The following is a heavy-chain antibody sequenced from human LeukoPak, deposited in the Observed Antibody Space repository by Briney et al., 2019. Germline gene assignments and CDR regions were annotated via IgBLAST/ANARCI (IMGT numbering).Heavy chain of an antibody. D-gene: IGHD6-19*01. V-gene: IGHV3-48*04. J-gene: IGHJ4*02. Sequence: PGGSLRLSCAASGFTFSSYSMNWVRQAPGKGLEWVSYISSSSSTIYYADSVKGRFTISRDNAKNSLYLQMNSLRAEDTAVYYCARDRWQWLVREDYWGQGTLVTVSS. CDR1: GFTFSSYS. CDR3: ARDRWQWLVREDY. CDR2: ISSSSSTI.